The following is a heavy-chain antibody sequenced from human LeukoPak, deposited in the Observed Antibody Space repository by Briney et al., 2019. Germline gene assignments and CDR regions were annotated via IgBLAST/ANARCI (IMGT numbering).Heavy chain of an antibody. CDR2: IIPIFGTA. D-gene: IGHD1-26*01. V-gene: IGHV1-69*13. Sequence: ASVKVSSKASGGTFSSYAISWVRQAPGQGLEWMGGIIPIFGTANYAQKFQGRVTITADESTSTAYMELSSLRSEDTAVYYCARDLGVGATSFGYWGQGTLVTVSS. J-gene: IGHJ4*02. CDR3: ARDLGVGATSFGY. CDR1: GGTFSSYA.